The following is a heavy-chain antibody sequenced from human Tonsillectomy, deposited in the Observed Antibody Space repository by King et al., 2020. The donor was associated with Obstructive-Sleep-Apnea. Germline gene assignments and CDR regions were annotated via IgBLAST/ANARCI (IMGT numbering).Heavy chain of an antibody. V-gene: IGHV3-23*04. CDR1: GFTFSSYA. Sequence: VQLVESGGGLVQPGGSLRLSCAASGFTFSSYAISCVRQAPGKGLEWVSVIFDSGGSTYYAASVKGRFTISRDNSKNTRFLQMNSLRAEDTAVYFCAKGLSGPWGQGTLVTVSS. D-gene: IGHD6-25*01. CDR3: AKGLSGP. J-gene: IGHJ5*02. CDR2: IFDSGGST.